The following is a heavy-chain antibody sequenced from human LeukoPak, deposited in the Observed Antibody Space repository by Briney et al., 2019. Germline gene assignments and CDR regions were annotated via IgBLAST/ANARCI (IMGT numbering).Heavy chain of an antibody. CDR3: AREGQQLRFDY. J-gene: IGHJ4*02. V-gene: IGHV4-34*01. CDR2: INHSGST. Sequence: SETLSLTCAVYGGSFSGYYWSWIRQPPGKGLEWIGEINHSGSTNYNPSLKSRVTISVDTSKNQFSLKLSSVTAADTAVHYCAREGQQLRFDYWGQGTLVTVSS. CDR1: GGSFSGYY. D-gene: IGHD6-13*01.